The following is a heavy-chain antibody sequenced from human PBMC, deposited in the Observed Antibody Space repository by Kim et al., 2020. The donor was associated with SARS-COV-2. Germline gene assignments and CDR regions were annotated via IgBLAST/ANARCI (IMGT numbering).Heavy chain of an antibody. J-gene: IGHJ4*02. V-gene: IGHV1-3*01. CDR3: ARLGYCSGGSCSLFDY. Sequence: ASVKVSCKASGYTFTSYAMHWVRQAPGQRLEWMGWINAGNGNTKYSQKFQGRVTITRDTSASTAYMELSSLRSEDTAVYYCARLGYCSGGSCSLFDYWGQGTLVTVSS. CDR1: GYTFTSYA. D-gene: IGHD2-15*01. CDR2: INAGNGNT.